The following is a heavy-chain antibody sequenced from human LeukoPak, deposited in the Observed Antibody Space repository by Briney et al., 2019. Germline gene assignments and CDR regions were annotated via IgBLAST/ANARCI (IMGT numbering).Heavy chain of an antibody. V-gene: IGHV4-59*01. CDR2: IYYSGST. D-gene: IGHD6-13*01. CDR3: ARGGSSSSLNHFDY. Sequence: PSETLSLTCTVSRGSISSYYWSWIRQPPGKGLEWIGYIYYSGSTNYNHSLESRVTISVDPSKSQFSLKLASVSAADTAVYYCARGGSSSSLNHFDYWGQGTLVTVSS. CDR1: RGSISSYY. J-gene: IGHJ4*02.